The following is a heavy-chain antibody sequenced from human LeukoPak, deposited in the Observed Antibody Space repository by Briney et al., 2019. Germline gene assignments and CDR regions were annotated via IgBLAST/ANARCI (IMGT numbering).Heavy chain of an antibody. Sequence: GRSLRPSCAASGFIFDDYAIHWVRQAPGKGLEWVSGISWNSGGIGYADSVKGRFTISRDNAKNSLYLQMNSLRTEDTALYYCARAIGVTCISTSCYSFDYWGQGTLVTVSS. V-gene: IGHV3-9*01. CDR1: GFIFDDYA. CDR3: ARAIGVTCISTSCYSFDY. J-gene: IGHJ4*02. D-gene: IGHD2-2*02. CDR2: ISWNSGGI.